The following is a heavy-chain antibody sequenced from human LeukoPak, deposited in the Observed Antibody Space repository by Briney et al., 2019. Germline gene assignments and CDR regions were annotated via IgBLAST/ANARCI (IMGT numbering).Heavy chain of an antibody. CDR2: TKPDGSAE. CDR3: ARVIRSSSWAERYDP. CDR1: GFSFRNYW. Sequence: PGGSLRLSCAASGFSFRNYWMGWVRQAPGKGLEWVANTKPDGSAEYYADSVRGRFTISRDNAKNTLYLQMNSLRAEDTAVYYCARVIRSSSWAERYDPWGQGTLVTVSS. V-gene: IGHV3-7*01. J-gene: IGHJ5*02. D-gene: IGHD6-13*01.